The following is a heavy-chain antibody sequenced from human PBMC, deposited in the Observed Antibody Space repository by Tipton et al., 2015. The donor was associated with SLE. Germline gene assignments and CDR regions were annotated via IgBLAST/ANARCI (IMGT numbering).Heavy chain of an antibody. CDR1: GGSISSYY. CDR2: IYTTGST. V-gene: IGHV4-4*07. Sequence: TLSLTCTVSGGSISSYYWSWIRQPAGKGLEWIGRIYTTGSTNYNPSLKSRVAMSVDTSKNQFSLKLSSVTAADTAIYYCARDGNGYCSGGICYDYFDFWGQGTLVTVSS. D-gene: IGHD2-15*01. J-gene: IGHJ4*02. CDR3: ARDGNGYCSGGICYDYFDF.